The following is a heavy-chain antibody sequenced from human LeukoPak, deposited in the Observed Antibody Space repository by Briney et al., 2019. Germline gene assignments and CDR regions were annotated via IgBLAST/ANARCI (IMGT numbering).Heavy chain of an antibody. J-gene: IGHJ4*02. D-gene: IGHD6-19*01. CDR1: GFTFSSYA. CDR3: AKDSSGWYRDYFDY. CDR2: ISSGGGHT. Sequence: PGGSLRLSCAASGFTFSSYAMGWVRQAPGKGLEWVSGISSGGGHTYYADSVKGRFTISRDNSKNTLYLQMNSLRAEDTAVYYCAKDSSGWYRDYFDYWGQGTLVTVSS. V-gene: IGHV3-23*01.